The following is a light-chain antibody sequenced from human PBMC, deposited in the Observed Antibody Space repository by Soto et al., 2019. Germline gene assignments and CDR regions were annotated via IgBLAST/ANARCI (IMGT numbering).Light chain of an antibody. J-gene: IGKJ3*01. CDR2: KVS. V-gene: IGKV2-30*01. Sequence: DFVMTQSPLSLPVTLGQPASISCRSRQSLVSSDGNTYLNWFHQRPGQSPRRLIYKVSNRDSGVPDRFSGSGSATEFTLTISRVEAEDAGVYYCMQAAQRPRTFGPGTKVDIK. CDR1: QSLVSSDGNTY. CDR3: MQAAQRPRT.